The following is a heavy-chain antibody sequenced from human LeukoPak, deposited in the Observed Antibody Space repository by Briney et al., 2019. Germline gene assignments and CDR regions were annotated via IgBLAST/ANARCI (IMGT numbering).Heavy chain of an antibody. J-gene: IGHJ6*02. CDR1: GFTFSSYA. D-gene: IGHD3-10*01. CDR2: ISGSGGST. Sequence: PGGSLRLSCAASGFTFSSYAMSWVRQAPGKGLEWVSAISGSGGSTYYAGSVKGRFTISRDNSKNTLYLQMNSLGAEDTAVYYCAKDQGLVRGRGPTMDVWGQGTTVTVSS. V-gene: IGHV3-23*01. CDR3: AKDQGLVRGRGPTMDV.